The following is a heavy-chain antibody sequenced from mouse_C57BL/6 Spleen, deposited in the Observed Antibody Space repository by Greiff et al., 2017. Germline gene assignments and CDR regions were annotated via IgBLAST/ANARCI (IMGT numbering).Heavy chain of an antibody. V-gene: IGHV1-69*01. CDR2: IVPSDSYT. J-gene: IGHJ4*01. Sequence: VQLQQPGAELVMPGASVKLSCKASGYTFTSYWMHWVKQRPGQGLEWIGEIVPSDSYTNYNQKFKGKSPLPVDKSSSTAYLRPSSLTSEGPAVYYCAIDSSGYDAMDYWGQGTSVTVSS. D-gene: IGHD3-2*02. CDR3: AIDSSGYDAMDY. CDR1: GYTFTSYW.